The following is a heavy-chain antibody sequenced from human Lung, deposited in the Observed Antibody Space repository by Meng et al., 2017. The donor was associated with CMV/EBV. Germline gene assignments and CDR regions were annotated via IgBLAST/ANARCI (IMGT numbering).Heavy chain of an antibody. Sequence: GGSLRLXCAASGFTFGSYAMTWARQAPGKGLQWVSSISGNGYSTYYADSVKGRFTISRDNSNNTLFLQMNSLRADDTAVYYCAKDRHTSSAPYYFDSWGQGALVTVSS. V-gene: IGHV3-23*01. CDR3: AKDRHTSSAPYYFDS. CDR1: GFTFGSYA. CDR2: ISGNGYST. J-gene: IGHJ4*02.